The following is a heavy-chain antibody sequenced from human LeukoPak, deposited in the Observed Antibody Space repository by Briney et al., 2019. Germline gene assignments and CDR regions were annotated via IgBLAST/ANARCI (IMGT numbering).Heavy chain of an antibody. CDR1: GFTFSSYG. J-gene: IGHJ4*02. Sequence: GGSLRLSCAASGFTFSSYGMHWVRQARGEGLEWVAVISYDGSNKYYAESVRGRFTISRDNSRNTLYLQMNSLRAEDTAVYYCARGSSFGSYWGQGTLVTVSS. V-gene: IGHV3-30*03. D-gene: IGHD6-6*01. CDR3: ARGSSFGSY. CDR2: ISYDGSNK.